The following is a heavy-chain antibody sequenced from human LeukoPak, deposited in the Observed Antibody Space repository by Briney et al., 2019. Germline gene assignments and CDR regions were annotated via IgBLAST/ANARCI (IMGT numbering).Heavy chain of an antibody. CDR3: ARDPYYGSGKYYYAMDL. D-gene: IGHD3-10*01. V-gene: IGHV3-33*08. J-gene: IGHJ6*02. Sequence: GGSLRLSCAASGFTFNTYGMHWVRQAPGKGLEWVGVMWYDESHAYSGDSVKGRFTISRDKSKNTLYLHMDSLRAADTAVYYCARDPYYGSGKYYYAMDLWGQGTTVTVSS. CDR1: GFTFNTYG. CDR2: MWYDESHA.